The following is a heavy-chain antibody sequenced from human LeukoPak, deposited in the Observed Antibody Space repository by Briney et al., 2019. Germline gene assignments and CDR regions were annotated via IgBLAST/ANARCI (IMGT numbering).Heavy chain of an antibody. Sequence: SETLSLTCTVSGGSISSRSYYWGWVRQPPGKGLEWIASIYSSGSTYYNPSLKSRVTISVDTSKNQFSLKLSSVTATDTAVYYCARLGGYYDPPGYWGQGTLVTVSS. CDR2: IYSSGST. D-gene: IGHD3-22*01. J-gene: IGHJ4*02. CDR3: ARLGGYYDPPGY. V-gene: IGHV4-39*01. CDR1: GGSISSRSYY.